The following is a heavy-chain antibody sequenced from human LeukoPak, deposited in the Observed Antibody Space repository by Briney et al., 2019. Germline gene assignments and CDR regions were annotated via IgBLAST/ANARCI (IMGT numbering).Heavy chain of an antibody. CDR1: GFSLSTGGMC. Sequence: SGPALVKPTQTLTLTCTFSGFSLSTGGMCVSWIRQPPGKALEWLALIDWDDDKYYSTSLKTRLTISKDTSKNQVVLTMTNMDPVDTATYYCARIQSPSGSYYYFDYWGQGTLVTVSS. CDR3: ARIQSPSGSYYYFDY. D-gene: IGHD1-26*01. V-gene: IGHV2-70*01. J-gene: IGHJ4*02. CDR2: IDWDDDK.